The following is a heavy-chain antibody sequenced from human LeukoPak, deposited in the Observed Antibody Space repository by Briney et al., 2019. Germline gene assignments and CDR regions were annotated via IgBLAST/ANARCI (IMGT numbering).Heavy chain of an antibody. CDR3: TRDQTPYY. J-gene: IGHJ4*02. CDR1: GFTFCDYA. CDR2: IRSQIYGGTP. Sequence: GGSLRLSCTGSGFTFCDYAMTWVRQAPGKGLEWVGFIRSQIYGGTPEYAASVKGRFTISRDDSEGVAYLQMNSLKTEDTAVYYCTRDQTPYYWGQGTLVTVSS. V-gene: IGHV3-49*04.